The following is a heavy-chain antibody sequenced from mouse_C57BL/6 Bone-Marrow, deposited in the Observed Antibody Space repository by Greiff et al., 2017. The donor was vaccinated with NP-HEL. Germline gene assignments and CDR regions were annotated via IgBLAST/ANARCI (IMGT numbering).Heavy chain of an antibody. CDR2: ISDGGSYT. D-gene: IGHD1-1*01. CDR1: GFTFSSSA. V-gene: IGHV5-4*01. Sequence: EVNVLESGGGLVKPGGSLKLSCAASGFTFSSSAMSWVRQTPEKRLEWVATISDGGSYTSYPDNVKGRFTISRDNAKNNLYRQRGHRKSEDKAMYYCAREDTTVLAGGYCDVWGTGTTVTVSS. J-gene: IGHJ1*03. CDR3: AREDTTVLAGGYCDV.